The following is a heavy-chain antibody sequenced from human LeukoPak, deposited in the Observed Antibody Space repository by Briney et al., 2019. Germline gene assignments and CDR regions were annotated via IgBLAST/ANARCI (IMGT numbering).Heavy chain of an antibody. D-gene: IGHD6-13*01. CDR1: GFSFSHYS. CDR3: ARDSSSWYYFDY. J-gene: IGHJ4*02. Sequence: GGSLRLSCAASGFSFSHYSMNWVRQAPGKGLEWVSSIGTSSGNTNYGDSVKGRFTISRDNMKNSVHLQMNSLRAEDTAVYYCARDSSSWYYFDYWGQGTLVTVSS. CDR2: IGTSSGNT. V-gene: IGHV3-21*01.